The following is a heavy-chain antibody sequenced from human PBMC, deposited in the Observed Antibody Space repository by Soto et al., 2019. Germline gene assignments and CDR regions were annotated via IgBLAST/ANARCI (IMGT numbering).Heavy chain of an antibody. CDR1: GYTLTELS. J-gene: IGHJ5*02. D-gene: IGHD1-26*01. CDR2: FDPEDGET. V-gene: IGHV1-24*01. CDR3: ATFGYSGSFTGWFDP. Sequence: QVQLVQSGAEVKKPGASVKVSCKVSGYTLTELSMHWVRQAPGKGLEWMGSFDPEDGETIYAQQFQGRVIMTEDTSTDTAYMELSSLRSEDTAVYYCATFGYSGSFTGWFDPWGQGTLVTVSS.